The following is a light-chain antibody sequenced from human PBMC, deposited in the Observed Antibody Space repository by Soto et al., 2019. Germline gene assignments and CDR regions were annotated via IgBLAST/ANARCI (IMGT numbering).Light chain of an antibody. CDR2: KAS. CDR1: QSISSW. CDR3: QQYNSYPLT. Sequence: DIQMTQSPSTLSASVGDRVTITCRASQSISSWLAWYQQKPGKAPNLLIYKASSLESGVPSRFGGSGSGTEFTITISSLQPDDFATYDCQQYNSYPLTFGGGTKVEIK. J-gene: IGKJ4*01. V-gene: IGKV1-5*03.